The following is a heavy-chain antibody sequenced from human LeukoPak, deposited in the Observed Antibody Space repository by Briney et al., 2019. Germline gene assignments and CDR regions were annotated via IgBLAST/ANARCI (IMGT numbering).Heavy chain of an antibody. J-gene: IGHJ4*02. CDR2: TYYRSKWYR. Sequence: SQTLSLTCAISGDSVTANSAAWNWIRHSPSRGLEWLGRTYYRSKWYRDYAVSVQSRIIISADTSKNQFSLQLNSVTPEDTAVYYCASGYQLHDWGQGTLVTVSS. V-gene: IGHV6-1*01. CDR3: ASGYQLHD. D-gene: IGHD3-22*01. CDR1: GDSVTANSAA.